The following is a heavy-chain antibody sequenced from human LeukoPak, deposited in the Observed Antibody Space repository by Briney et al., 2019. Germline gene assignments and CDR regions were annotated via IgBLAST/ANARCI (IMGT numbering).Heavy chain of an antibody. CDR2: MYLSGTT. CDR3: AKDTFSESRYGVLDS. Sequence: SETLSLTCTVSGDSINSLDLWSWVRQPPGKGLEWIGEMYLSGTTHSKPSVKSRVTISIDKSKNQFFLNLSSVTAADTAVYYCAKDTFSESRYGVLDSWGQGTLVTVSS. CDR1: GDSINSLDL. V-gene: IGHV4-4*02. J-gene: IGHJ4*02. D-gene: IGHD3-10*01.